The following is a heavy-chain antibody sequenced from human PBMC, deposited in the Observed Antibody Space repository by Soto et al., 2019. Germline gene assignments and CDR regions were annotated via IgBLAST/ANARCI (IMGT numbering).Heavy chain of an antibody. CDR3: ARYWKQWPQYNLFDP. CDR2: ISAYNGNT. V-gene: IGHV1-18*01. J-gene: IGHJ5*02. Sequence: ASVKVSCKASGYTFTSYGISWVRQAPGQGLEWMGWISAYNGNTNYAQKLQGRVTMTTDTSTSTAYMELRSLRSDDTAVYYCARYWKQWPQYNLFDPWGQGTLVTVSS. D-gene: IGHD6-19*01. CDR1: GYTFTSYG.